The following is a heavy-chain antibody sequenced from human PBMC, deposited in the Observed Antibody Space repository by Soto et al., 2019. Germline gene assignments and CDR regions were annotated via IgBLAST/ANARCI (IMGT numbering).Heavy chain of an antibody. J-gene: IGHJ3*02. CDR1: GGSISSYY. CDR2: IYTSGST. Sequence: SETLSFTCTISGGSISSYYWSWIRQPAGKGLEWIGRIYTSGSTNYNPSLKSRVTMSVDTSKNQFSLKLSSVTAADTAVYYCARDLVMITFGGVIAMGAFDIWGQGTMVTVSS. CDR3: ARDLVMITFGGVIAMGAFDI. V-gene: IGHV4-4*07. D-gene: IGHD3-16*02.